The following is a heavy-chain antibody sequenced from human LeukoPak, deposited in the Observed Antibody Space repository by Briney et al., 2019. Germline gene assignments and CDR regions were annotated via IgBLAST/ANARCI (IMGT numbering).Heavy chain of an antibody. CDR3: ARDYHGSGSYSTDY. J-gene: IGHJ4*02. CDR2: INPNSGGT. CDR1: GYTFTGYQ. V-gene: IGHV1-2*02. Sequence: GASVKVSCKASGYTFTGYQMHWVRQAPGQGLEWMGWINPNSGGTNYAQEFQGRVTMTRDTSIGTAYMELSRLRSDDTAVYYCARDYHGSGSYSTDYWGQGTLVTVSS. D-gene: IGHD3-10*01.